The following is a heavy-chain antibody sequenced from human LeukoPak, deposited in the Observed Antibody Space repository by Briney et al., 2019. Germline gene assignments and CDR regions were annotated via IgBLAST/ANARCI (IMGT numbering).Heavy chain of an antibody. CDR3: AGVVTALVGYFDY. J-gene: IGHJ4*02. Sequence: PSETLSLTCTVSGGSISSYYWSWIRQPAGKGLEWIGHIYTSGSTNYNPSLKSRVTISVDKSKNQFSLKLSSVTAADTAVYYCAGVVTALVGYFDYRGKGTLVTVSS. CDR2: IYTSGST. D-gene: IGHD2-21*02. V-gene: IGHV4-4*07. CDR1: GGSISSYY.